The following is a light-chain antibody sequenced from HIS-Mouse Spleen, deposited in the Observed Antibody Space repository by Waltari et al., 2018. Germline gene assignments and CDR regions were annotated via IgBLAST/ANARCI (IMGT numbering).Light chain of an antibody. Sequence: DIVMTQSPDSLAVSLGERATINCKSSQSVLYSSNNKNYLAWYQQKPGQPPKLLIYWASTRECGVPDRFSGSVSGTDFTLTISSLQAEDVAVYYCQQYYSTPLTFGGGTKVEIK. J-gene: IGKJ4*02. CDR1: QSVLYSSNNKNY. CDR3: QQYYSTPLT. CDR2: WAS. V-gene: IGKV4-1*01.